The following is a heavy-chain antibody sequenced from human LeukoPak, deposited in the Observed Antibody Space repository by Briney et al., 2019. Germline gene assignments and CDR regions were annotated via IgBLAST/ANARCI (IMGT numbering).Heavy chain of an antibody. D-gene: IGHD3-9*01. Sequence: PSETLSLTCTVPGGSFSSYYWSWIRQPPGKGLEWIGYVYYSGSTNYNPSLKSRVTISVDTSKNQFSLKLSSVTAADTAVYYCARGSLIGDILTGYIVYYFDYWGQGTLVTVSS. V-gene: IGHV4-59*12. CDR1: GGSFSSYY. CDR3: ARGSLIGDILTGYIVYYFDY. CDR2: VYYSGST. J-gene: IGHJ4*02.